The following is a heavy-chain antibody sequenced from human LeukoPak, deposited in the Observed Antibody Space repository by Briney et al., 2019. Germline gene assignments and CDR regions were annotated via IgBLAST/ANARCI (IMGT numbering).Heavy chain of an antibody. V-gene: IGHV4-34*01. CDR3: ARSSGYYLNYFDY. CDR2: IYHSGST. Sequence: SETLSLTCAVYGGSFSGYYWSWIRQPPGKGLEWIGEIYHSGSTNYNPSLKSRVTISVDKSKNQFSLKLSSVTAADTAVYYCARSSGYYLNYFDYWGQGTLVTVSS. CDR1: GGSFSGYY. J-gene: IGHJ4*02. D-gene: IGHD3-22*01.